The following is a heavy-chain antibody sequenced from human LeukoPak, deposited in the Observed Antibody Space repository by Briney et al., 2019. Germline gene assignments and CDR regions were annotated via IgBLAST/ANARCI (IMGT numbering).Heavy chain of an antibody. J-gene: IGHJ4*02. D-gene: IGHD4-23*01. CDR2: INWNGGRT. CDR3: AKDQYGGNPQYYFDY. V-gene: IGHV3-20*04. Sequence: GGSLRLSCAASGFTFDDYGMSWVRQAPGKGLEWVSGINWNGGRTGYADSVKGRFTISRDNAKKSLYVQMNSLRAEDTALYYCAKDQYGGNPQYYFDYWGQGTLVTVSS. CDR1: GFTFDDYG.